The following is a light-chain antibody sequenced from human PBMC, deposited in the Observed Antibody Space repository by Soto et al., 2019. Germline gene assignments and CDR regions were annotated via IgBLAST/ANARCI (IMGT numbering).Light chain of an antibody. J-gene: IGLJ3*02. CDR3: QAYDYSLTASV. CDR2: GNR. CDR1: SSNLGAGYD. Sequence: QSVLTQPPSVSGAPGQRVTLSCTGNSSNLGAGYDVHSYQQLPGEAPKLVIFGNRNRPSGVPERFSGSKSGTSASLAITGVQAEDEDDYYCQAYDYSLTASVFGGGTKLTVL. V-gene: IGLV1-40*01.